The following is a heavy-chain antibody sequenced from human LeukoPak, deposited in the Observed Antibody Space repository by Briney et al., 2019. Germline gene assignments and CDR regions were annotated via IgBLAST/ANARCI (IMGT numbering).Heavy chain of an antibody. J-gene: IGHJ4*02. V-gene: IGHV3-30-3*01. CDR1: GFTFNDYA. D-gene: IGHD6-19*01. Sequence: GGSLRLSCAASGFTFNDYAMYWVRQAPGKGLEWVVVISYDGSNKYYADSVKGRFTISRDNSKNTLYLQMNSLRAEDTAVYYCARMGVGGAVAGTPFDYWGQGTLVTVSS. CDR3: ARMGVGGAVAGTPFDY. CDR2: ISYDGSNK.